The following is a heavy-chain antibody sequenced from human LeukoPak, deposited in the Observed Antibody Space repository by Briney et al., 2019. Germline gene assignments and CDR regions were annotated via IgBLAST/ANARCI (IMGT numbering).Heavy chain of an antibody. CDR2: IYPGDSDT. CDR3: ARPRTPLNDLDAFDI. Sequence: GESLKISCKGSGYSFTSYWIGWVRQMPGKGLEWMGIIYPGDSDTRYSPSFQGQVTISADKSIRTAYLQWSSLKASDTAMYYRARPRTPLNDLDAFDIWGQGTMVTVSS. J-gene: IGHJ3*02. V-gene: IGHV5-51*01. CDR1: GYSFTSYW. D-gene: IGHD2-8*01.